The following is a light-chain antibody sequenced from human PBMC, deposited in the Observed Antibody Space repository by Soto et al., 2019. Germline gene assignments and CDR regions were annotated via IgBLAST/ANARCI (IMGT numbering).Light chain of an antibody. V-gene: IGLV4-60*02. CDR3: ETWDSNTRV. CDR2: LEGSGSY. CDR1: SGHSSYI. Sequence: QPVLTQSSSASASLGSSVKLTCTLSSGHSSYIIAWHQQKPGKAPRYLMKLEGSGSYNKGSGVPDRFSGSSSGADRYLTISNLQFEDEADYYCETWDSNTRVFGGGTKLTVL. J-gene: IGLJ2*01.